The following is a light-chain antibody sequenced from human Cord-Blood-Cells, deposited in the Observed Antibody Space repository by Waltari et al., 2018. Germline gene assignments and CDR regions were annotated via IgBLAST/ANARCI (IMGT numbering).Light chain of an antibody. V-gene: IGLV4-69*01. CDR1: SGHSNYA. J-gene: IGLJ2*01. Sequence: QLVLTQSPSASASLGASVKLTCTLSSGHSNYAIAWHQQQPEKGPRYLMKLNSDGSHSEGDGIPDRFSGSSSGAERYLTISSLQSEDEADYYCQTWGTGIQVFGGGTKLTVL. CDR3: QTWGTGIQV. CDR2: LNSDGSH.